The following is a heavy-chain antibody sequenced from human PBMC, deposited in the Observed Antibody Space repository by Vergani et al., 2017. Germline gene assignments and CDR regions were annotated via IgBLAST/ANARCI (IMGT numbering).Heavy chain of an antibody. CDR3: ARLGERYCSSTSCLNDAFDI. CDR2: IIPIFGTA. CDR1: GGTFSSYA. D-gene: IGHD2-2*01. J-gene: IGHJ3*02. V-gene: IGHV1-69*01. Sequence: QVQLVQSGAEVKKPGSSVKVSCKASGGTFSSYAISWVRQAPGQGLEWMGGIIPIFGTANYAQKFQGRVTITADESTSTAYMELSSLRSEDTAVYYCARLGERYCSSTSCLNDAFDIWGQGTMVTVSS.